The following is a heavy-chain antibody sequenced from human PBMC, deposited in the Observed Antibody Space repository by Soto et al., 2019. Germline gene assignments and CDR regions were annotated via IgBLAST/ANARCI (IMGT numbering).Heavy chain of an antibody. CDR1: GGSISSGGYS. CDR3: ARARGDLRWFDP. J-gene: IGHJ5*02. V-gene: IGHV4-30-2*01. CDR2: IYHSGST. D-gene: IGHD2-21*01. Sequence: PSETLSHTCAVSGGSISSGGYSWSWIRQPPGRGLEWIGYIYHSGSTYYNPSLKSRVTISVDRSKNQFSLKLSSVTAADTAVYYCARARGDLRWFDPWGQGTLVTVSS.